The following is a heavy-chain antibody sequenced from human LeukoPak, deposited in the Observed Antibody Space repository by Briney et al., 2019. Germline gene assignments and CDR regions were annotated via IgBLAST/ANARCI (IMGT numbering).Heavy chain of an antibody. J-gene: IGHJ4*02. D-gene: IGHD3-22*01. CDR1: GFTFSSYA. V-gene: IGHV3-23*01. Sequence: PGGSLRLSCAASGFTFSSYAMSWVRQAPGKGLEWVSSISGTGGTTYYADSVKGRFTISRDNAKNSLYLQMNSLRAEDTAVYYCARDPGRYYDTSGYYSLDYWGQGTLVTVSS. CDR2: ISGTGGTT. CDR3: ARDPGRYYDTSGYYSLDY.